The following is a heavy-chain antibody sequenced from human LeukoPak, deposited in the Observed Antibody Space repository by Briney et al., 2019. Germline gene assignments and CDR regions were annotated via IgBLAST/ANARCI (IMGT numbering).Heavy chain of an antibody. CDR3: ARQNFYRYCRSTSCYRPYYYYYMDV. CDR2: INHSGST. V-gene: IGHV4-34*01. J-gene: IGHJ6*03. Sequence: SETLSLTCAVYGGSFSGYYWSWIRQPPGKGLEWIGEINHSGSTNYNPSLKSRVTISVDTSKNQFSLKLSSVTAADTTVYYCARQNFYRYCRSTSCYRPYYYYYMDVWGKGTTVTIS. D-gene: IGHD2-2*01. CDR1: GGSFSGYY.